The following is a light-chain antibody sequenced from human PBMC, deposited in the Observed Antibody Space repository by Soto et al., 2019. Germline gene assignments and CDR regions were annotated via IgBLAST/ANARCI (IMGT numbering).Light chain of an antibody. Sequence: QSVLTQPRSVSGSPGQSVTISCTGTSSDVGGYNYVSWYQQHPGKVPKLMIFDVTKRPSGVPDRFSGSKSGNTASLTISGLQAEDEADYHCCSYAGSYILIFGGGTQLTVL. CDR1: SSDVGGYNY. V-gene: IGLV2-11*01. J-gene: IGLJ2*01. CDR3: CSYAGSYILI. CDR2: DVT.